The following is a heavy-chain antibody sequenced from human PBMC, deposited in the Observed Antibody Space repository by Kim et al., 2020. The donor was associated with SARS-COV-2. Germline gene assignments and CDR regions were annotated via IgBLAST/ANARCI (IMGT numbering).Heavy chain of an antibody. CDR1: GFTFSSYG. Sequence: GGSLRLSCAASGFTFSSYGMHWVRQAPGKGLEWVAVIWYDGSNKYYADSVKGRFTISRDNSKNTLYLQMNSLRAEDTAVYYCALGEDLGQLESGSGFDYCGQRTLVTVSP. V-gene: IGHV3-33*01. CDR3: ALGEDLGQLESGSGFDY. J-gene: IGHJ4*02. D-gene: IGHD3-10*01. CDR2: IWYDGSNK.